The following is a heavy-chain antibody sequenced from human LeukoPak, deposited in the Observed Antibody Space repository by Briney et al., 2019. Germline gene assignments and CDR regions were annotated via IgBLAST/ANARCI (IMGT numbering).Heavy chain of an antibody. CDR3: ARSVEGMGGYYYYMDV. CDR2: IIPIFGTA. J-gene: IGHJ6*03. CDR1: GGTFSSYA. V-gene: IGHV1-69*06. Sequence: ASVKVSCKASGGTFSSYAISWVRQAPGQGLEWMGGIIPIFGTANYAQKFQGRVTITADKSTSTAYMELSSLRSEDTAVYYCARSVEGMGGYYYYMDVWGKGTTVTISS.